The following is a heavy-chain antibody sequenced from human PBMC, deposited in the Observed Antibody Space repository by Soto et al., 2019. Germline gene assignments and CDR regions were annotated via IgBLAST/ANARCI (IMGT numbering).Heavy chain of an antibody. V-gene: IGHV4-39*01. CDR3: ARHEDYYDSSGYYLAPYFDY. J-gene: IGHJ4*02. Sequence: SETLSLTCTVSGGSISSSSYYWGWIRQPPGKGLEWIGSIYYSGSTYYNPSLKSRVTISVDTSMNQFSLKLSSVTAADTAVYYCARHEDYYDSSGYYLAPYFDYWGQGTLVTVSS. CDR1: GGSISSSSYY. D-gene: IGHD3-22*01. CDR2: IYYSGST.